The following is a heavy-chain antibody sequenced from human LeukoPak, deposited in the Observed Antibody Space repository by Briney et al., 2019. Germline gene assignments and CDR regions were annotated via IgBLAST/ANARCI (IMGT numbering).Heavy chain of an antibody. CDR2: ISYDGSNK. Sequence: GGSLRLSCAASGFAFSSYAMHWVRQAPGKGLEWVAVISYDGSNKYYADSVKGRFTISRDNSKNTLYLQMNSLRAEDTAVYYCASDITRPHYYYYMDVWGKGTTVTVSS. V-gene: IGHV3-30*01. CDR3: ASDITRPHYYYYMDV. J-gene: IGHJ6*03. D-gene: IGHD1-20*01. CDR1: GFAFSSYA.